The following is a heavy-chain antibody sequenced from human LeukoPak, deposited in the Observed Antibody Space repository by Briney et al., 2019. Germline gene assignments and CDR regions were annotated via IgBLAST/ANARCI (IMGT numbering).Heavy chain of an antibody. CDR1: GFSFSTSP. Sequence: GGSLRLSCAASGFSFSTSPMSWVRQPPGKGLEWVSAMNNGPGATLYRDSVRGRFTISRDDSKSTLYLQMNSLRAEDTGTYYCAKTHYDLLEVWGQGTTVTVS. V-gene: IGHV3-23*01. D-gene: IGHD5-12*01. CDR3: AKTHYDLLEV. J-gene: IGHJ6*02. CDR2: MNNGPGAT.